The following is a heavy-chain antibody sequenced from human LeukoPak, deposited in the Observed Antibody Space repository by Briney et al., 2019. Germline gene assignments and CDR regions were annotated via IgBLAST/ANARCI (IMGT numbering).Heavy chain of an antibody. D-gene: IGHD3-10*01. Sequence: ASVKVSCKASGYTFTGYYMHWVRQAPGQGLEWMGWINPNSGGTNYARKFQGRVTMTRDTSISTAYMELSRLRSDDTAVYYCARVEGGTMVRGVIIGGFDYWGQGTLVTVSS. CDR1: GYTFTGYY. J-gene: IGHJ4*02. CDR2: INPNSGGT. V-gene: IGHV1-2*02. CDR3: ARVEGGTMVRGVIIGGFDY.